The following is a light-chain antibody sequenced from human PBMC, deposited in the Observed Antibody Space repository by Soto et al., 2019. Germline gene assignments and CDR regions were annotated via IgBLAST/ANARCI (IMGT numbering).Light chain of an antibody. CDR2: EAS. CDR3: CSYAGSTTFRV. CDR1: LGNYNL. V-gene: IGLV2-23*02. J-gene: IGLJ3*02. Sequence: QLVLTQPASVSGSPGQSITISCTGTLGNYNLVSWYQQHPGKAPKLMIYEASKRPSGVSNRFSGSKSGNTASLTISGLQAEDEADYYCCSYAGSTTFRVFGGGTKLTVL.